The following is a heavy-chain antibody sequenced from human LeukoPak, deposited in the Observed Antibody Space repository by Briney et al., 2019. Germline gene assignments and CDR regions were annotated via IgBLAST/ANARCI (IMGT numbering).Heavy chain of an antibody. J-gene: IGHJ5*02. D-gene: IGHD1-26*01. CDR2: INSNSGGT. CDR3: ARVLGSGGDP. CDR1: GYTFTGYY. V-gene: IGHV1-2*02. Sequence: ASVKVSCKASGYTFTGYYMHWVRPAPGQGLEWMGWINSNSGGTNYAQKFQGRVTMTRDTSISTAYMELSRLRSDDTAVYYCARVLGSGGDPWGQGTLVTVSS.